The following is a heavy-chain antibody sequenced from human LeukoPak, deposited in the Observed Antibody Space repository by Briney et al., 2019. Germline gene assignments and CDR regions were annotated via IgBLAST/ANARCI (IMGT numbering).Heavy chain of an antibody. J-gene: IGHJ4*02. D-gene: IGHD3-10*01. CDR2: IYYSGST. V-gene: IGHV4-59*12. CDR1: GGSISSYY. Sequence: SETLSLTCTVSGGSISSYYWSWIRQPPGKGLEWIGYIYYSGSTNYNPSLKSRVTISVDTSKNQFSLKLSSVTAADTAVYYCARLPPFGGSGSYYRPRDYWGQGTLVTVS. CDR3: ARLPPFGGSGSYYRPRDY.